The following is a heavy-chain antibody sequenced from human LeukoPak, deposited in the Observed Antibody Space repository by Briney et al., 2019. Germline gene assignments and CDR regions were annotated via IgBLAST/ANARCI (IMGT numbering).Heavy chain of an antibody. CDR2: ISSSSSTI. CDR1: GFTFSSYS. CDR3: AREVAAAGTYVFDY. Sequence: GGSLRLSCAASGFTFSSYSMNWVRQAPGKGLEWVSYISSSSSTIYYADSVKGRFTISRDNSKNSLYLQMNSLRDEDTAVYYCAREVAAAGTYVFDYWGQGTLVTVSS. V-gene: IGHV3-48*02. D-gene: IGHD6-13*01. J-gene: IGHJ4*02.